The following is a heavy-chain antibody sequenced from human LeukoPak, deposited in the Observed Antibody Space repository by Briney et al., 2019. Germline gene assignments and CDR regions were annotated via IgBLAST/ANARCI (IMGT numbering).Heavy chain of an antibody. CDR2: ISSSFSYI. CDR1: GFTFSTYS. D-gene: IGHD6-13*01. CDR3: ARRNPGYSSSWYFNDY. Sequence: KAGGSLRLSCAASGFTFSTYSMNWVRQAPGKGLEWVSSISSSFSYIHYADSVKGRFTISRDDAKNSLYLQMSSLRAEDTAVYYCARRNPGYSSSWYFNDYWGQGTLVTVSS. J-gene: IGHJ4*02. V-gene: IGHV3-21*01.